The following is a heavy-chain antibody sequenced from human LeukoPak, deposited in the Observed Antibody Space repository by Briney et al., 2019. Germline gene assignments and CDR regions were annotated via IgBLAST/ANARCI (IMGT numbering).Heavy chain of an antibody. J-gene: IGHJ3*02. CDR2: ISAYNGNT. D-gene: IGHD1-26*01. Sequence: ASVKVSCKASGYTFTSYGISWVRQAPGQGLEWMGWISAYNGNTNYAQKLQGRVTMTTDTSTSTAYMELRSLRSDDTAVYYCARERSFLGGSSPLSAFDIWGQGTMVTVSS. CDR3: ARERSFLGGSSPLSAFDI. CDR1: GYTFTSYG. V-gene: IGHV1-18*01.